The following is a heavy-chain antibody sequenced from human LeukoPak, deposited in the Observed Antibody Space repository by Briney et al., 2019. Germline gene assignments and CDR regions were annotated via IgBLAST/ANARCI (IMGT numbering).Heavy chain of an antibody. J-gene: IGHJ6*02. V-gene: IGHV1-46*01. CDR3: ARAMTTVTQTPTDGMDV. Sequence: RASVKVSCKASGYTFTSYYMHWVRQAPGQGLEWMGIINPSGGSTSYAQKFQGRVTMTRDTSTSTVYMELSSLRSEDTAVYYCARAMTTVTQTPTDGMDVWGQGTTVTVSS. CDR2: INPSGGST. CDR1: GYTFTSYY. D-gene: IGHD4-17*01.